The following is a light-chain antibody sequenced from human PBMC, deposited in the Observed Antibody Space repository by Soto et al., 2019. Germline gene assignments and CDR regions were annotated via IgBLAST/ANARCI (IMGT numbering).Light chain of an antibody. CDR3: QQRGNWPLYS. V-gene: IGKV3-11*01. Sequence: EIVLTQSPAPLSLSPGERATLSCRASQSVSNFLAWYQQKPGQAPRLLIYGASNRATGIPARFSGSGSGTDFTLTISSLETEDFAVYYGQQRGNWPLYSFGQGTKLEVK. CDR2: GAS. J-gene: IGKJ2*01. CDR1: QSVSNF.